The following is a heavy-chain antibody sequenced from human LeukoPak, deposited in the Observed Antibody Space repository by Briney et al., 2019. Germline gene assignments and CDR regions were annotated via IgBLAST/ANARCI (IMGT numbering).Heavy chain of an antibody. D-gene: IGHD3-10*01. CDR2: ISSSGGTT. V-gene: IGHV3-23*01. CDR1: GFTFSNYA. Sequence: PGGSLRLSCAASGFTFSNYAMSWVRQAPGKGLEWVSGISSSGGTTYYADSVKGRFTISRDNSKNTLYLQMNSLRAEDTAVYYCAKVGPHCYGSGSYYPFDYWGQGTLVTVSS. CDR3: AKVGPHCYGSGSYYPFDY. J-gene: IGHJ4*02.